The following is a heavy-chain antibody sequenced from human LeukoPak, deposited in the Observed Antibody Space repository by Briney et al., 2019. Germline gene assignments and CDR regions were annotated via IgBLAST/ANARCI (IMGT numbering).Heavy chain of an antibody. V-gene: IGHV3-30*02. CDR2: IRYDGSNK. J-gene: IGHJ3*02. CDR1: GFTFSSYG. D-gene: IGHD3-10*01. Sequence: PGGSLRLSCAASGFTFSSYGMHWVRQAPGKGLEWVAFIRYDGSNKYYADSVKGRFTISRDNSKNTLYLQMNSLRAEDTAVYYCAKEAGFSAAFDIWGQGTMVTVSS. CDR3: AKEAGFSAAFDI.